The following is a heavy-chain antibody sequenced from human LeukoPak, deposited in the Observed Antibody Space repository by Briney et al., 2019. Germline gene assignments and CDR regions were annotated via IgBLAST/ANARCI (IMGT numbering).Heavy chain of an antibody. Sequence: PSETLSLTCTVSGGSISSHYWSWIRQPPGKGLEWIGYIYCSGSTNYNPSLKSRVTISVDTSKNQFSLRLGSVTAADTAVYYCARATPGLTTVTNNWFDPWGQGTLVTVSS. CDR3: ARATPGLTTVTNNWFDP. D-gene: IGHD4-11*01. J-gene: IGHJ5*02. CDR1: GGSISSHY. CDR2: IYCSGST. V-gene: IGHV4-59*11.